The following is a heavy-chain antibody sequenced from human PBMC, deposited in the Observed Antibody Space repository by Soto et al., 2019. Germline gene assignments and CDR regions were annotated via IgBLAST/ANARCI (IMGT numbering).Heavy chain of an antibody. CDR2: LYDLDGS. J-gene: IGHJ3*01. Sequence: DVQLVESGGGLIQPGESLRLSCAAFGFTISGKKYVAWVRQAPGKGLEWVSALYDLDGSFYAASVKGRFTTSSDSSKTTVYLQMNDLRPDDTAVYYCATWHEREHAYDVWDRGTTVTVSS. V-gene: IGHV3-53*01. CDR1: GFTISGKKY. CDR3: ATWHEREHAYDV. D-gene: IGHD1-1*01.